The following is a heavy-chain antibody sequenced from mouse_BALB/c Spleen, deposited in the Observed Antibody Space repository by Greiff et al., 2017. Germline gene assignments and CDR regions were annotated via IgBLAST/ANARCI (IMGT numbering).Heavy chain of an antibody. CDR3: TRDGDYGNYFAY. J-gene: IGHJ3*01. V-gene: IGHV5-6-4*01. D-gene: IGHD2-1*01. CDR1: GFTFSSYT. Sequence: DVMLVESGGGLVKPGGSLKLSCAASGFTFSSYTMSWVRQTPETRLEWVATISSGGSYTYYPDSVKGRFTISRDNAKNTLYLQMSSLKSEDTAMYYCTRDGDYGNYFAYWGQGTLVTVSA. CDR2: ISSGGSYT.